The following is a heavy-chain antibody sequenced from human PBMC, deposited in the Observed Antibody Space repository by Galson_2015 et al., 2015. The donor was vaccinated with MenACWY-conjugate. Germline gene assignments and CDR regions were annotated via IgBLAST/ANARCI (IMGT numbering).Heavy chain of an antibody. CDR1: GFTFSSYW. V-gene: IGHV3-74*01. J-gene: IGHJ6*03. CDR2: VNSDGSGT. Sequence: SLRLSCAASGFTFSSYWMHWVRQAPGKGLVWVSRVNSDGSGTGYADSVKGRFTISRDNAENMLFRQMNSLKVEDTAVYYCARSYVPGSDRKNYYMDVWGRGTTVTVSS. D-gene: IGHD3-16*01. CDR3: ARSYVPGSDRKNYYMDV.